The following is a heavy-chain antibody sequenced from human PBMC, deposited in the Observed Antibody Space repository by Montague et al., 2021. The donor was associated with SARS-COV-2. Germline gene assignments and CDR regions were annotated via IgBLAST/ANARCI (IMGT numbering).Heavy chain of an antibody. V-gene: IGHV4-31*03. CDR2: IYYSGST. CDR1: GGSISSGGYY. D-gene: IGHD3-3*01. Sequence: TLSLTCTVSGGSISSGGYYWSWIRQHPGKGLEWIGYIYYSGSTYYNPFLKSRVTISVDTSKNQFSLKLSSVTAADTAVYYCARAGITIFGVVTNFDYWGQGTLVTVSS. CDR3: ARAGITIFGVVTNFDY. J-gene: IGHJ4*02.